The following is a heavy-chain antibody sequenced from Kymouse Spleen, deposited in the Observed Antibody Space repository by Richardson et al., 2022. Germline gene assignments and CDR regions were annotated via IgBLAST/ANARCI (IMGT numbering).Heavy chain of an antibody. CDR2: IIPIFGTA. Sequence: QVQLVQSGAEVKKPGSSVKVSCKASGGTFSSYAISWVRQAPGQGLEWMGGIIPIFGTANYAQKFQGRVTITTDESTSTAYMELSSLRSEDTAVYYCARGGDYYGSGSYYYYYYGMDVWGQGTTVTVSS. J-gene: IGHJ6*02. CDR3: ARGGDYYGSGSYYYYYYGMDV. CDR1: GGTFSSYA. D-gene: IGHD3-10*01. V-gene: IGHV1-69*05.